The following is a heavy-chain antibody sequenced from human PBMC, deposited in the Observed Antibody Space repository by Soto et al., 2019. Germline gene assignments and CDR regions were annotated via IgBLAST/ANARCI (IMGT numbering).Heavy chain of an antibody. V-gene: IGHV3-30-3*01. CDR3: ARDQDCSGGSCYPHYYYYGMDV. Sequence: SGGSLRLSCAASGFTFSSYAMHWVRQAPGKGLEWVAVISYDGSNKYYADSVKGRFTISRDNPKNTLYLQMNSLRAEDTAVYYCARDQDCSGGSCYPHYYYYGMDVWGQGTTVTVSS. J-gene: IGHJ6*02. CDR1: GFTFSSYA. D-gene: IGHD2-15*01. CDR2: ISYDGSNK.